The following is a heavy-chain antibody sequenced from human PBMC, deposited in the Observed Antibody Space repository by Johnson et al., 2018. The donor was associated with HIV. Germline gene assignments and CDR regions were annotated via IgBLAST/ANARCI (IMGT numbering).Heavy chain of an antibody. CDR2: ISGSGGST. J-gene: IGHJ3*02. CDR3: AKGRIAVPDAFDI. CDR1: GFTFSSYG. Sequence: QVQLVESGGGVVQPGGSLRLSCAASGFTFSSYGMHWVRQAPGKGLEWVSAISGSGGSTYYADSVKGRFTISRDNSKNTLYLQMNSLRAEDTAVYYCAKGRIAVPDAFDIWGQGTMVTVSS. D-gene: IGHD6-19*01. V-gene: IGHV3-NL1*01.